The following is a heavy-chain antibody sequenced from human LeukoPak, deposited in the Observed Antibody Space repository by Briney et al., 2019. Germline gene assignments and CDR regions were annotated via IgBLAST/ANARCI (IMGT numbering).Heavy chain of an antibody. CDR2: IRYDGSNK. J-gene: IGHJ4*02. V-gene: IGHV3-30*02. CDR1: GFTFSSYG. D-gene: IGHD3-22*01. Sequence: GGSLRLSCAAPGFTFSSYGMHWVRQAPGKGLEWVAFIRYDGSNKYYADSVKGRFTISRDNSKNTLYLQMNSLRAEDTAVYYCANLGQHDSSGYYRLYYFDYWGQGTLVTVSS. CDR3: ANLGQHDSSGYYRLYYFDY.